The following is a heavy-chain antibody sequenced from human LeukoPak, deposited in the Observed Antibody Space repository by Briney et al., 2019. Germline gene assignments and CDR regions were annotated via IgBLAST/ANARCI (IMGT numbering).Heavy chain of an antibody. CDR1: GDSISSTNYY. J-gene: IGHJ4*02. CDR3: ARVDPTGS. Sequence: SETLSLTCTVSGDSISSTNYYWGWIRQPPGKGLEWIGSIYHSGSTYYNPSLKSRVTISVDTSKNQFSLKLSSVTAADTAVYYCARVDPTGSWGQGTLVTVSS. V-gene: IGHV4-39*07. CDR2: IYHSGST. D-gene: IGHD1-14*01.